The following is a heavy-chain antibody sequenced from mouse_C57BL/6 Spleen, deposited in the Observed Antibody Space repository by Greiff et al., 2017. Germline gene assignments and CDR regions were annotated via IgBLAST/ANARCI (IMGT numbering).Heavy chain of an antibody. D-gene: IGHD1-1*01. V-gene: IGHV14-3*01. CDR3: ATLSAGVAKDWYFDV. J-gene: IGHJ1*03. CDR1: GFNIKNTY. CDR2: IDPANGNT. Sequence: VQLQQSVAELVRPGASVKLSCTASGFNIKNTYMHWVKQRPEQGLEWIGRIDPANGNTKYAPKFQGKATITADTSSNTAYLQLSSLTSEDTAIYYCATLSAGVAKDWYFDVWGTGTTVTVSS.